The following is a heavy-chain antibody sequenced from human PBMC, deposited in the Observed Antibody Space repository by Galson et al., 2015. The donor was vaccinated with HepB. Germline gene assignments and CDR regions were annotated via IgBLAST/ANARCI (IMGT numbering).Heavy chain of an antibody. CDR2: INAGNGNT. J-gene: IGHJ4*02. Sequence: SVKVSCKASGYTFTSYAMHWVRQAPGQRLEWMGWINAGNGNTKYSQKFQGRVTITRDTSASTAYMELSSLRSEDTAVYYCARGGRDYYDSSGPDYWGQGTLVTVSS. CDR3: ARGGRDYYDSSGPDY. V-gene: IGHV1-3*01. D-gene: IGHD3-22*01. CDR1: GYTFTSYA.